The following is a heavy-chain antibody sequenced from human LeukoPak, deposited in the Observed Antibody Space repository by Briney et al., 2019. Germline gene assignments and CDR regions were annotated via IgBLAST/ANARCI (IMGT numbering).Heavy chain of an antibody. CDR1: GYTFTSYD. V-gene: IGHV1-8*03. Sequence: GASVKVSCKASGYTFTSYDINWVRQATGQGLEWMGWMNPNSGNTGYAQKFQGRVTITRNTSISTAYMELSSLRSEDTAVYYCARGDGLGRAVAGTSGWFDPWGQGTLVTVSS. D-gene: IGHD6-19*01. J-gene: IGHJ5*02. CDR2: MNPNSGNT. CDR3: ARGDGLGRAVAGTSGWFDP.